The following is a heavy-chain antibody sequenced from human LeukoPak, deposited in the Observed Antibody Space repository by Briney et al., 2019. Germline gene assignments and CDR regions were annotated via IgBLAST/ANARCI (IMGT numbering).Heavy chain of an antibody. V-gene: IGHV1-18*01. CDR3: ARVLDGTYYDILTGYFKGAFDI. J-gene: IGHJ3*02. CDR2: ISAYNGNT. Sequence: ASVTVSFTASGYTFTSYGISWVRQAPGQGLEWMGWISAYNGNTNYAQKLQGRVTMTTDTSTSTAYMELRSLRSDDTAVYYCARVLDGTYYDILTGYFKGAFDIWGQGTMVTVSS. D-gene: IGHD3-9*01. CDR1: GYTFTSYG.